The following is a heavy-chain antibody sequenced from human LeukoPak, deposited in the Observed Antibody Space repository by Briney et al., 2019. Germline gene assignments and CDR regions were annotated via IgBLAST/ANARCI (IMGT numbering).Heavy chain of an antibody. V-gene: IGHV4-39*01. J-gene: IGHJ3*02. CDR1: GGSISSSSYY. Sequence: SETLSLTCTVSGGSISSSSYYWGWIRQPPGKGLEWIGSIYYSGSTYYNPSLKSRVTISVDTSKNQFSLKLSSVTAADTAVYYCARHRGYSIWNYDSSGYAFDIWGQGTMVTVSS. CDR3: ARHRGYSIWNYDSSGYAFDI. D-gene: IGHD3-22*01. CDR2: IYYSGST.